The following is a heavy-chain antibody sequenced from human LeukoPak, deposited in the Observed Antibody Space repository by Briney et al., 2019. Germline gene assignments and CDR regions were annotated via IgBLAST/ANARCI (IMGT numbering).Heavy chain of an antibody. CDR2: IYYSGST. Sequence: SETLSLTCTVSGGSISSYYWSWIRQPPGKGLEWIGYIYYSGSTYYNPSLKSRVTISVDTSKNQFSLKLSSVTAADTAVYYCAREHPDTAIWGQGTLVTVSS. V-gene: IGHV4-59*12. J-gene: IGHJ1*01. CDR1: GGSISSYY. CDR3: AREHPDTAI. D-gene: IGHD5-18*01.